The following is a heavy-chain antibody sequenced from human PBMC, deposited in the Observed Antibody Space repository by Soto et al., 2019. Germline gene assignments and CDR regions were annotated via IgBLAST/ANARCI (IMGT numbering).Heavy chain of an antibody. D-gene: IGHD2-8*01. J-gene: IGHJ4*02. Sequence: SETLSHTWTFSGGSISSYYLSLILQPPGKGLEWIGYIYYSGSTNYNPSLKSRVTISVDTSKNQFSLKLSSVTAADTAVYYCARTSDMVPYYFDYWGQGTLVAVS. CDR1: GGSISSYY. CDR3: ARTSDMVPYYFDY. V-gene: IGHV4-59*01. CDR2: IYYSGST.